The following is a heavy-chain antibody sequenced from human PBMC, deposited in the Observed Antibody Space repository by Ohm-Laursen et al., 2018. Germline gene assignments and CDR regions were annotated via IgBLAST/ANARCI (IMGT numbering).Heavy chain of an antibody. Sequence: GTLSLTCTVSGDSINSSYWSWIRQPPGKGLEWIGFISNSGNTNYNPSLKSRVTISVDTSKSQISLKLGSVTVADTAVFYCARRGSGGRSFDYWGQGSLVTVFS. V-gene: IGHV4-59*08. D-gene: IGHD2-15*01. CDR1: GDSINSSY. CDR2: ISNSGNT. CDR3: ARRGSGGRSFDY. J-gene: IGHJ4*02.